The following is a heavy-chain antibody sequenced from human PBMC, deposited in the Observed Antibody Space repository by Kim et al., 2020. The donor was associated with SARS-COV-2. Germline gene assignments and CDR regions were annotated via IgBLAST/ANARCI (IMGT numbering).Heavy chain of an antibody. CDR1: GFTFSSYS. CDR3: ARDVYLGARDWYFDL. J-gene: IGHJ2*01. CDR2: ISSSSSTI. D-gene: IGHD1-26*01. Sequence: GGSLRLSCAASGFTFSSYSMNWVRQAPGKGLEWVSYISSSSSTIYYADSVKGRFTISRDNAKNSLYLQMNSLRDEDTAVYYCARDVYLGARDWYFDLWGRGTLVTVSS. V-gene: IGHV3-48*02.